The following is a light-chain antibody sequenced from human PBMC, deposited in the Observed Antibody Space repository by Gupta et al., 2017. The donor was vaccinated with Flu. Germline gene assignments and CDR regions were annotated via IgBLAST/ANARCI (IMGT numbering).Light chain of an antibody. CDR1: QSVSSN. CDR2: GAS. V-gene: IGKV3-15*01. J-gene: IGKJ2*03. CDR3: QQYNNWPVYS. Sequence: EIVMTQSPATLSVSPGERATLSCRASQSVSSNLAWYQQKPGQAPRLLIYGASTRATGIPASFSGSGSGTEFTLTISSLQSEDFAVYYCQQYNNWPVYSFGQGTKLEIK.